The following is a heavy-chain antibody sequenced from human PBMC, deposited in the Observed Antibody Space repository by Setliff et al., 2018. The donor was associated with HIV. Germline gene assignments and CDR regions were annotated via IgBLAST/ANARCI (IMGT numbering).Heavy chain of an antibody. V-gene: IGHV3-30*03. Sequence: GGSLRLSCAASGFTFSDYYMSWVRQAPGKGLEWVAVVSSDGKIRFYAESVKGRFTISRDNSKNTVYLQMDSLRVEDTAVYYCAREETNRRELQDWGQGTLVTVSS. CDR1: GFTFSDYY. J-gene: IGHJ1*01. CDR3: AREETNRRELQD. CDR2: VSSDGKIR. D-gene: IGHD1-1*01.